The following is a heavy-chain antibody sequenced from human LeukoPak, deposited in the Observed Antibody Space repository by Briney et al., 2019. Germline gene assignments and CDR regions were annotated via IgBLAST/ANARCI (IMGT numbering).Heavy chain of an antibody. D-gene: IGHD4-23*01. V-gene: IGHV3-66*01. CDR1: GFTVSSNY. CDR2: IYSGGST. Sequence: SGGSLRLSCAASGFTVSSNYMSWVRQAPGKGLEWVSVIYSGGSTYYADSVKGRFTISRDNSKNTLYLQMNSLRAEDTAVYYCARDPSYGGNSYLDYWGQGTLVTVSS. CDR3: ARDPSYGGNSYLDY. J-gene: IGHJ4*02.